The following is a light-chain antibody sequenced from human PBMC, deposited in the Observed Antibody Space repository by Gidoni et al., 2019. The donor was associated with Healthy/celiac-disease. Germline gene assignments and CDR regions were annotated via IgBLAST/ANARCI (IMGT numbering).Light chain of an antibody. Sequence: DIRTTQSPPTLSASVGDRVTITCRASQSISSSLAWYQQKPGNAPNLLIYKASTLESGVPSRFSGSGSGTEFTLTITSLQPDDFATYYCKQYTSFPVTFXQXTKLEI. CDR3: KQYTSFPVT. V-gene: IGKV1-5*03. J-gene: IGKJ2*01. CDR1: QSISSS. CDR2: KAS.